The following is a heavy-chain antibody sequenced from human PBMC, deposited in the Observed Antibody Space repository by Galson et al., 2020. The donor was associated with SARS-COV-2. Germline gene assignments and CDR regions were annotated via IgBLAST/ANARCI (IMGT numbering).Heavy chain of an antibody. CDR2: FDPEDGET. J-gene: IGHJ4*02. V-gene: IGHV1-24*01. CDR1: GYTLTELS. CDR3: ATTLPRHDIVVVPASPFVDF. D-gene: IGHD2-2*01. Sequence: ASVKVSCKVSGYTLTELSMHWVRQAPGKGLEWMGGFDPEDGETIYAQKFQGRVTITEDTSTDTAYMELSSLRSEDTAVYYCATTLPRHDIVVVPASPFVDFWGQGTLVTVSS.